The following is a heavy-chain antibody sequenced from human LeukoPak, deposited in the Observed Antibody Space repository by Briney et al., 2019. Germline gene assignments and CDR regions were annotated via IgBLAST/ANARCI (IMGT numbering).Heavy chain of an antibody. CDR3: AKRAMRDFDAFDI. D-gene: IGHD5-24*01. J-gene: IGHJ3*02. CDR1: GFTFSSYG. Sequence: PGGSLRLSCAASGFTFSSYGMHWVRQAPGKGLEWVAVIWYDGSNKYYADSVKGRFTISRDNSKNTLYLQMNSLRAEDTAVCYCAKRAMRDFDAFDIWGQGTMVTVSS. CDR2: IWYDGSNK. V-gene: IGHV3-33*06.